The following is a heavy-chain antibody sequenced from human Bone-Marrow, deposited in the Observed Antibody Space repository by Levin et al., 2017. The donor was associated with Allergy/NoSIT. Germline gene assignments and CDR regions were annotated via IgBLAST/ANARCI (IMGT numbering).Heavy chain of an antibody. Sequence: GESLKISCAASGFSFRSYGMHWVRQAPGKGLEWVGLISYDGDFTFYGDSVKGRFTISRDNSNNTLFLQMNSLRAEDTARYYCVKAETTVMLDYSSFDVWGEGTAVTVSS. CDR2: ISYDGDFT. J-gene: IGHJ6*04. D-gene: IGHD4-17*01. CDR3: VKAETTVMLDYSSFDV. V-gene: IGHV3-30*18. CDR1: GFSFRSYG.